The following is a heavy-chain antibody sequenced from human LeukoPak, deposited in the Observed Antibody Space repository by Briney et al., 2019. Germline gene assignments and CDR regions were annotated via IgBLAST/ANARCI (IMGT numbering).Heavy chain of an antibody. Sequence: PGESLRLSCAASGFTFSSYAMHWVRQAPGKGLEWVAVISYDGSNKYYADSVKGRFTISRDNSKNTLYLQMNSLRAEDTAVYYCARDRYDSSGYPNYWGQGTLVTVSS. CDR1: GFTFSSYA. CDR2: ISYDGSNK. V-gene: IGHV3-30-3*01. CDR3: ARDRYDSSGYPNY. D-gene: IGHD3-22*01. J-gene: IGHJ4*02.